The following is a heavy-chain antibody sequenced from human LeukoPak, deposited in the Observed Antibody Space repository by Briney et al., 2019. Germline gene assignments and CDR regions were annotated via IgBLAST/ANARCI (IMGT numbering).Heavy chain of an antibody. CDR2: IYTSGST. D-gene: IGHD3-22*01. CDR3: AREGGRNYYDSSGYQSPIYYFDY. CDR1: GGSISSYY. Sequence: SETLSLTCTVSGGSISSYYWSWIRQPAGKGLEWIGRIYTSGSTNYNPSLKSRVTMSVDTSKNQFSLKLSSVTAADTAVYYCAREGGRNYYDSSGYQSPIYYFDYWGQGTLVTVSS. V-gene: IGHV4-4*07. J-gene: IGHJ4*02.